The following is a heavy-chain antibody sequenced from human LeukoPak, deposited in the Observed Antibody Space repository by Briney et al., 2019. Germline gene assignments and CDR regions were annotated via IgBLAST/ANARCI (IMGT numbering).Heavy chain of an antibody. D-gene: IGHD3-10*01. V-gene: IGHV4-39*07. CDR2: IYYSGST. CDR3: ARSITMVRGLGPWYGMDV. J-gene: IGHJ6*02. CDR1: GGSISSSSYY. Sequence: PSETLSLTCTVSGGSISSSSYYWGWIRQPPGKGLEWIGSIYYSGSTYYNPSLKSRVTISVDTSKNQFSLKLSSVTAADTAVYYCARSITMVRGLGPWYGMDVWGQGTTVTVSS.